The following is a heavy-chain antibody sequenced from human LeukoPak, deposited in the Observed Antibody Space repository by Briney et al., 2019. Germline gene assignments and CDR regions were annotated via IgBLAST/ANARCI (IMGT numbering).Heavy chain of an antibody. J-gene: IGHJ4*02. D-gene: IGHD2-8*01. CDR1: GGTFSSYA. Sequence: SVKVSCKASGGTFSSYAISWVRQAPGQGLEWMGGIIPIFGTANYAQKFQGRVTITADESTSTAYMELSSLRSEDTAVYYCAREGGYCTNGVCQYYFDYWGQGALVTVSS. CDR2: IIPIFGTA. CDR3: AREGGYCTNGVCQYYFDY. V-gene: IGHV1-69*13.